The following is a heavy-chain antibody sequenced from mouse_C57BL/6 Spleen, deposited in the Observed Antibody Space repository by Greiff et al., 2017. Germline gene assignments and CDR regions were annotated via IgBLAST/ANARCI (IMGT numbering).Heavy chain of an antibody. J-gene: IGHJ2*01. D-gene: IGHD1-1*01. CDR3: ARHITTVDYFDY. Sequence: EVMLVESGGGLVKPGGSLKLSCAASGFTFSSYTMSWVRQTPEKRLEWVATISGGGGNTYYPDSVKGRFTISRDNAKNTLYLQMSSLRSEDTALYYCARHITTVDYFDYWGQGTTPTVSS. CDR2: ISGGGGNT. V-gene: IGHV5-9*01. CDR1: GFTFSSYT.